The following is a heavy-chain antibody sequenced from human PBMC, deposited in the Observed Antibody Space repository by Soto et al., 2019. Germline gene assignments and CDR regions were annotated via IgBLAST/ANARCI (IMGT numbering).Heavy chain of an antibody. CDR2: IYYSGST. Sequence: PSETLSLTCTVSGGSISSYYWSWIRQPPGKGLEWIGYIYYSGSTNYNPSLKSRVTISVDTSKNQFSLKLSSVTAADTAVYYCASWTTVTTERFDAIHIWGQGTMVTVSS. V-gene: IGHV4-59*01. CDR3: ASWTTVTTERFDAIHI. CDR1: GGSISSYY. D-gene: IGHD4-17*01. J-gene: IGHJ3*02.